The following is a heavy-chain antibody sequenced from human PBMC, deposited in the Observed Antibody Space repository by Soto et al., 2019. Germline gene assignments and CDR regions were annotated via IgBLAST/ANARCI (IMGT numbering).Heavy chain of an antibody. CDR3: AREVVVATSGAYYYYGMDV. D-gene: IGHD5-12*01. Sequence: VASVKVSCKASGGTFSSYAISWVRQAPGQGLEWMGGIIPIFGTANYAQKFQGRVTITADKSTSTAYMELSSLRSEDTAVYYCAREVVVATSGAYYYYGMDVWGQGTTVTVSS. CDR2: IIPIFGTA. J-gene: IGHJ6*02. V-gene: IGHV1-69*06. CDR1: GGTFSSYA.